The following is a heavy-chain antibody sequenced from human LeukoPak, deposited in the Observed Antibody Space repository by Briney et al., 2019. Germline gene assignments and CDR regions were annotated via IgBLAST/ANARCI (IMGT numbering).Heavy chain of an antibody. CDR1: GGSFSGYY. CDR3: VRQAGGY. J-gene: IGHJ4*02. Sequence: SETLSLTCAVYGGSFSGYYWSWIRQPPGKGLEWIGEMNHSGSTNYNPSLKSRVTISVDTSKNQFSLKLSSVTAADTAVYYCVRQAGGYWGQGTLVIVSS. V-gene: IGHV4-34*01. CDR2: MNHSGST. D-gene: IGHD3-16*01.